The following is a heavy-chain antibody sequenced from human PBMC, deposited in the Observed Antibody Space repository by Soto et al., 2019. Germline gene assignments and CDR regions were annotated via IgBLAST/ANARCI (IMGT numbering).Heavy chain of an antibody. CDR1: GGTFTSHA. J-gene: IGHJ5*02. CDR3: ARAPRRASGWFDP. V-gene: IGHV1-69*12. Sequence: QVQLVQSGAEVKKPGSSVKVSCKASGGTFTSHAITWVRQAPGEGLEWMGGIIPIFGTAIYAHKFQGRVTISADESTTTASMEMSSLRSDDTAVYYCARAPRRASGWFDPWGQGTLVIVSS. CDR2: IIPIFGTA. D-gene: IGHD3-10*01.